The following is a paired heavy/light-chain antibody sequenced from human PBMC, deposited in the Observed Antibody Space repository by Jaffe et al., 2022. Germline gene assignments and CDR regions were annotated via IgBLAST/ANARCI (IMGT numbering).Light chain of an antibody. CDR1: SSNIGNNY. J-gene: IGLJ2*01. V-gene: IGLV1-51*02. Sequence: QSVLTQPPSVSAAPGQKVTISCSGSSSNIGNNYVSWYQQLPGTAPKLLIYENNKRPSGIPDRFSGSKSGTSATLGITGLQTGDEADYYCGTWDSSLSAGLYVVFGGGTKLTVL. CDR2: ENN. CDR3: GTWDSSLSAGLYVV.
Heavy chain of an antibody. J-gene: IGHJ4*02. Sequence: EVQLVESGGVVVQPGGSLRLSCAASGFTFDDYAMHWVRQAPGKGLEWVSLISWDGGSTYYADSVKGRFTISRDNSKNSLYLQMNSLRAEDTALYYCAKDMRDYYDSSGYYYAFDYWGQGTLVTVSS. D-gene: IGHD3-22*01. CDR1: GFTFDDYA. V-gene: IGHV3-43D*04. CDR3: AKDMRDYYDSSGYYYAFDY. CDR2: ISWDGGST.